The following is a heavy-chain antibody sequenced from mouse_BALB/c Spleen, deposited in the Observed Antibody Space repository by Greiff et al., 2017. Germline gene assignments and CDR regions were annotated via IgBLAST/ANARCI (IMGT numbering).Heavy chain of an antibody. D-gene: IGHD2-14*01. CDR1: GYTFTDYV. CDR3: ARDPYEFAY. CDR2: IYPGSGST. V-gene: IGHV1-77*01. Sequence: VQLQQSGPELVKPGASVKISCKASGYTFTDYVISWVKQRTGQGLEWIGEIYPGSGSTYYNEKFKGKATLTADKSSNTAYMQLSSLTSEDSAVYFCARDPYEFAYWGQGTLVTVSA. J-gene: IGHJ3*01.